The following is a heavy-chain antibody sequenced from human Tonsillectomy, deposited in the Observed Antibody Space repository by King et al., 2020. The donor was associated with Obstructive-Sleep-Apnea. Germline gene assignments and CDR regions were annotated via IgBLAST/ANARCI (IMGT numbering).Heavy chain of an antibody. Sequence: VQLVESGGGLVQPGGSLKLSCAASGFIISGSAMHWGRQASGKGLEGIGRIRSKDNNYATAYAASVKGRFTVSRDDSKNTAYLQMNSLKTEDTAVYYCTRPGGDASYYYGMDVWGQGATVTVSS. CDR3: TRPGGDASYYYGMDV. J-gene: IGHJ6*02. V-gene: IGHV3-73*02. CDR2: IRSKDNNYAT. CDR1: GFIISGSA. D-gene: IGHD2-21*02.